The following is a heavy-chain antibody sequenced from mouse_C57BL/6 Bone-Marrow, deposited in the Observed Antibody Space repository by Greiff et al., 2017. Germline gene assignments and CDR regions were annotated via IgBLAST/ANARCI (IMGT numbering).Heavy chain of an antibody. J-gene: IGHJ4*01. Sequence: VKLMESGPGLVAPSQRLSITCNVSGFSLTSYGVDWVSQPPGKGLEWLGVIWGGGSTNYNSALMSRLSISKDNSKSQVFLKMNRLQTDDTAMYYCAKHEYGSRYYARDYWGQGTSVTVSA. D-gene: IGHD1-1*01. CDR2: IWGGGST. CDR1: GFSLTSYG. CDR3: AKHEYGSRYYARDY. V-gene: IGHV2-9*01.